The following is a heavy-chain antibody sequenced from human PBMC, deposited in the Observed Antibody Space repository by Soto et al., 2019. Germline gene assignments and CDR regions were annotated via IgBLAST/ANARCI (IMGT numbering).Heavy chain of an antibody. CDR2: IIAVLGIT. D-gene: IGHD4-17*01. V-gene: IGHV1-69*08. CDR1: GGTSSTYT. CDR3: AREEGTVTYDY. J-gene: IGHJ4*02. Sequence: QVHLVQSGAEVRKPGSSVKVSCKASGGTSSTYTISWVRQAPGQGLEWMGRIIAVLGITNYAQSFQGRVTITADKSTSTACMELSSLRSEDTAVYYCAREEGTVTYDYWGQGTLVTVSS.